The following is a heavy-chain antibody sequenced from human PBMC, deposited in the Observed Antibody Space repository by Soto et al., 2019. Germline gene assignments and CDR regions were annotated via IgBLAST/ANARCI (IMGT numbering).Heavy chain of an antibody. CDR1: GGSLSGYY. CDR3: ARAYDYVWGTYRLDC. CDR2: INHSGNT. D-gene: IGHD3-16*02. Sequence: PSETLSLTCAVYGGSLSGYYWNCIRQPPGKGLEWMVEINHSGNTKYNPSLKSRGTISVDTSKNQISLKLNSVTAADTAVYYFARAYDYVWGTYRLDCWGQGTLVT. V-gene: IGHV4-34*01. J-gene: IGHJ4*02.